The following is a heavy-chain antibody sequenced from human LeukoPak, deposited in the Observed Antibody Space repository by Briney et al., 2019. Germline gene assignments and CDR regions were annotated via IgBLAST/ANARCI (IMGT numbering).Heavy chain of an antibody. CDR1: GYTFTGYY. D-gene: IGHD2-2*02. V-gene: IGHV1-8*03. CDR2: MNTNSGNT. J-gene: IGHJ6*03. CDR3: ARDGESRFYTYYYFMDV. Sequence: ASVKVSCKASGYTFTGYYMHWVRQATGQGLEWMGVMNTNSGNTGYAQRFRGRVTITRNTSISTAYMELSSLRSEDTAVYYCARDGESRFYTYYYFMDVWGNGTTVTVSS.